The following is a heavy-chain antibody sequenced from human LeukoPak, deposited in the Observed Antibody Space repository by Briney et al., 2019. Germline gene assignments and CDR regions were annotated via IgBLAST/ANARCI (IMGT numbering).Heavy chain of an antibody. Sequence: GESLRLSCAVSGFTFSNHWRKWVRQAPGNGREWVADIKEDGSETYYVDSVKGRFTGSRDNAKNSLYLQMNSLRVEDTAVYYCARGASRAFDVWGQGTMVTVSS. CDR3: ARGASRAFDV. CDR2: IKEDGSET. CDR1: GFTFSNHW. V-gene: IGHV3-7*01. J-gene: IGHJ3*01.